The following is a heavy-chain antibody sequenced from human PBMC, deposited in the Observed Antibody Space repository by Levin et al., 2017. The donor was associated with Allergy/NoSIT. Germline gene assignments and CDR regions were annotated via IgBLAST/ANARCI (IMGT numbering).Heavy chain of an antibody. CDR2: ISYDGSNK. J-gene: IGHJ6*02. CDR1: GFTFSSYA. CDR3: ARESHDYGDYGAYYYGMDV. Sequence: GGSLRLSCAASGFTFSSYAMHWVRQAPGKGLEWVAVISYDGSNKYYADSVKGRFTISRDNSKNTLYLQMNSLRAEDTAVYYCARESHDYGDYGAYYYGMDVWGQGTTVTVSS. V-gene: IGHV3-30-3*01. D-gene: IGHD4-17*01.